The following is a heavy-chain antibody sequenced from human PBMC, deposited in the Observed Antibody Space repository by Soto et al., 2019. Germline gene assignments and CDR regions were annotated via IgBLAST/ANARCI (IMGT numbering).Heavy chain of an antibody. J-gene: IGHJ6*02. CDR2: IYPGDSDT. CDR1: GYSCTSYW. D-gene: IGHD1-26*01. V-gene: IGHV5-51*01. Sequence: GESLKISCKGSGYSCTSYWIGWVRQMPGKGLEWMGIIYPGDSDTRYSPSFQGQVTISADKSISTAYLQWSSLKASDTAMYYCASPNRDYYYGMDVWGQGTTVTVSS. CDR3: ASPNRDYYYGMDV.